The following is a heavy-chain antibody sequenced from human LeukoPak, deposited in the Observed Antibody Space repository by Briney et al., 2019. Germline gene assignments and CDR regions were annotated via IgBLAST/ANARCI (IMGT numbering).Heavy chain of an antibody. CDR3: ARDSRRSFDY. J-gene: IGHJ4*02. CDR2: ISNSSNNI. CDR1: GFTFSRYS. V-gene: IGHV3-21*01. Sequence: GGSLRLSCAASGFTFSRYSMNWVRQAPGKGLEWVSYISNSSNNIYYADSVKGRFTISRDNAKNSLYLQMNSLRVEDTAVYYCARDSRRSFDYWGQGTLVTVSS.